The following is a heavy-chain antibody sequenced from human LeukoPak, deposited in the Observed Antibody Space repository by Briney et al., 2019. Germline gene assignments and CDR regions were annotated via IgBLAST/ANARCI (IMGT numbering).Heavy chain of an antibody. J-gene: IGHJ4*02. V-gene: IGHV4-4*07. CDR3: ARDPPHYYDSSGYFDY. CDR1: GGSISSYY. Sequence: PSETLSLTCTVSGGSISSYYWSWIRQPAGKGLEWIGRIYTSGSTNYNPSLKSRVTMSVDTSKNQFSLKLSSVTAADTAVYYCARDPPHYYDSSGYFDYWGQGTLVTVSS. CDR2: IYTSGST. D-gene: IGHD3-22*01.